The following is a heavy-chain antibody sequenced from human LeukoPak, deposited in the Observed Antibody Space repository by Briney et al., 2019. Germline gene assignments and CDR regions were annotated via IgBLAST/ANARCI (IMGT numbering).Heavy chain of an antibody. CDR3: ARNDFYDMDV. CDR1: GDTISSTKW. J-gene: IGHJ6*03. V-gene: IGHV4-4*02. CDR2: IHHSVGS. Sequence: SGTLSLTCAVSGDTISSTKWWSWVRQSPGKGLEWVGVIHHSVGSNYNPSLKSRATISLDKSNNQFSLSLRSVTAADTAVYYCARNDFYDMDVWGKGTTVTVSS. D-gene: IGHD2/OR15-2a*01.